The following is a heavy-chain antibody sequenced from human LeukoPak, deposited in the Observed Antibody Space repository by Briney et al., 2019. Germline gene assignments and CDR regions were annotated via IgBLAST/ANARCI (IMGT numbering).Heavy chain of an antibody. CDR1: GYSISSGYY. CDR2: IYNTGST. V-gene: IGHV4-38-2*01. D-gene: IGHD3-16*02. J-gene: IGHJ4*02. CDR3: ARDKDDYVWGTYRW. Sequence: PSETLPLTCAVSGYSISSGYYWGWVRPAPGKGLEWIGNIYNTGSTDYNPSLKSRLTISVDMSKNQFSLNLRSVTAADTAVYYCARDKDDYVWGTYRWWGQGMLVTVSS.